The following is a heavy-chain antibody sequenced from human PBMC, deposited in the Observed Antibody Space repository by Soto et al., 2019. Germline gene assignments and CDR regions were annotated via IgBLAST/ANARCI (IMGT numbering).Heavy chain of an antibody. D-gene: IGHD3-3*01. Sequence: SETLSLTCAVYGGSFSGYYWSWIRQPPGKGLEWIGEINHSGSTNYNPSLKSRVTISVDTSKNQFSLKLSSVTAADTAVYYCARGYDFWSGYYPVGGTFDYWGQGTLVTVSS. J-gene: IGHJ4*02. CDR3: ARGYDFWSGYYPVGGTFDY. CDR1: GGSFSGYY. V-gene: IGHV4-34*01. CDR2: INHSGST.